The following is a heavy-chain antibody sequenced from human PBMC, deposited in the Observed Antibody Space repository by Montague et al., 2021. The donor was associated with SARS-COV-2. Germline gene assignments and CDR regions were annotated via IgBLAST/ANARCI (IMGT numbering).Heavy chain of an antibody. J-gene: IGHJ6*02. V-gene: IGHV4-34*01. D-gene: IGHD3-10*01. CDR1: GGSFSGYY. Sequence: SETLSLTCAVYGGSFSGYYWSWIRQPPGKGLEWIGEINHSGSTNYNPSLKSRVTISVDTSKNQFSLKLTSVTAADTAVYYCARHDNSGTYPMDVWGQGTKVTVSS. CDR3: ARHDNSGTYPMDV. CDR2: INHSGST.